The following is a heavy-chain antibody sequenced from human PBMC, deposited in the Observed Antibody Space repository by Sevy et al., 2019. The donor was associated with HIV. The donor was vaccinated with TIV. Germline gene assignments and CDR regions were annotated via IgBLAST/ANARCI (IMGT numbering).Heavy chain of an antibody. V-gene: IGHV3-7*03. D-gene: IGHD6-19*01. CDR2: VNNDGSGQ. CDR1: GFTFTNFW. J-gene: IGHJ4*02. Sequence: GGSLRLSCAASGFTFTNFWMSWVRQAPGKGLEWVANVNNDGSGQKYADSVKGRFIISRDNAKNSLYLQMNSLRTEDTGEYYCARNSGNWGQGTLVTVSS. CDR3: ARNSGN.